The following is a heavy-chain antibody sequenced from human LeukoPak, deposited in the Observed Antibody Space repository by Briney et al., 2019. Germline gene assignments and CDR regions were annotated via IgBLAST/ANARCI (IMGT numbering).Heavy chain of an antibody. CDR3: AREGSATARPFVSNDY. V-gene: IGHV4-4*07. D-gene: IGHD6-6*01. CDR1: GGSISSYY. J-gene: IGHJ4*02. CDR2: IHTSGST. Sequence: SETLSLTCTVSGGSISSYYWSWIRQPAGKGLEWIGRIHTSGSTDYNPSFKSRVTMSVDTSKIQFSLKVRSVTAADTAVYYCAREGSATARPFVSNDYWGQGTLVTVSS.